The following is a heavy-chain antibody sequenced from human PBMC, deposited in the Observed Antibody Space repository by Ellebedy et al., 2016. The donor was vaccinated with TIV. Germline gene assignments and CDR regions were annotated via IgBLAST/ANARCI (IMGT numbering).Heavy chain of an antibody. J-gene: IGHJ2*01. V-gene: IGHV4-4*02. CDR2: IHHDGRT. CDR3: ARHHRTVTTSLGYWYFDL. Sequence: MPGGSLRLSCAVSGDPISSNHWWTWVRQAPGKGLEWIGLIHHDGRTDSNPSLKRRVTISLDKSKNQFSLSLNSVTAADTAVYYCARHHRTVTTSLGYWYFDLWGRGTLVTVSS. D-gene: IGHD4-17*01. CDR1: GDPISSNHW.